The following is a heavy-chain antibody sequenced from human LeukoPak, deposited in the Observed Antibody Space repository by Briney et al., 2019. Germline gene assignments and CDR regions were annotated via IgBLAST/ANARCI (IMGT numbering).Heavy chain of an antibody. CDR1: GFTFSSYG. CDR3: AKGGYGDHYYYYYYMDV. D-gene: IGHD4-17*01. Sequence: GGSLRLSCAASGFTFSSYGMHWVRQAPGKGLEWVAFIRYDGSNKYYADSVEGRFTISRDNSKNTLYLQMSSLRVEDTAVYCCAKGGYGDHYYYYYYMDVWGKGTPVIISS. CDR2: IRYDGSNK. V-gene: IGHV3-30*02. J-gene: IGHJ6*03.